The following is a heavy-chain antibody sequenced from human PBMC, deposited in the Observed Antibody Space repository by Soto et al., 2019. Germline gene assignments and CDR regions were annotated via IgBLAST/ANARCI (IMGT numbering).Heavy chain of an antibody. CDR2: ITTSGDNT. CDR1: GFTFSTYA. D-gene: IGHD6-13*01. CDR3: AKDKQQLVFNWFAP. Sequence: EVQLLESGGGLVQPGGSLRLSCAASGFTFSTYAMSWVRQAPGKGLEWVSAITTSGDNTYYADSVKGRFNISRDNSKNRVYLQMHSLIAEDTEVYYCAKDKQQLVFNWFAPWGQGTLVTVSS. V-gene: IGHV3-23*01. J-gene: IGHJ5*02.